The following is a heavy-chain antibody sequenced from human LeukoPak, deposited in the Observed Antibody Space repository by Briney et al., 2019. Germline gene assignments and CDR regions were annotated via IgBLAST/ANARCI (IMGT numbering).Heavy chain of an antibody. CDR3: ARDKAAAGTSYPNYYYYGTDV. J-gene: IGHJ6*02. V-gene: IGHV4-59*01. D-gene: IGHD6-13*01. CDR2: ILYSGTT. CDR1: GGSIDNY. Sequence: SETLSLTCTVSGGSIDNYWSWVRQPPGEGLEWIGHILYSGTTSYNPSLKSRVTISVDTSKNQFSLRLSSVTAADTAVYYCARDKAAAGTSYPNYYYYGTDVWGQGTTVTVSS.